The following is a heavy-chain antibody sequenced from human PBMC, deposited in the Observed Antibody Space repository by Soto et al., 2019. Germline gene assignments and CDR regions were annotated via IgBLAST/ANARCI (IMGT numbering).Heavy chain of an antibody. V-gene: IGHV3-23*01. J-gene: IGHJ3*02. CDR3: AKDIYHAGATVPNDRDGAFDI. Sequence: GGSLRLSCAASGFTFSSYAMSWVRQAPGKGLEWVSAISGSGGSTYYADSVKGRFTISRDNSKNTLYLQMNSLRAEDTAVYYCAKDIYHAGATVPNDRDGAFDIWGQGTMVTVSS. CDR2: ISGSGGST. CDR1: GFTFSSYA. D-gene: IGHD1-26*01.